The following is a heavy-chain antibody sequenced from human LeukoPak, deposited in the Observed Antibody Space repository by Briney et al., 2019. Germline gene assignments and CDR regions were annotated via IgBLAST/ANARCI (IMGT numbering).Heavy chain of an antibody. CDR1: GGSFSGYY. CDR3: ARAWLVLFDY. CDR2: INHSGST. V-gene: IGHV4-34*01. Sequence: PSETLSLTCAVYGGSFSGYYWSWIRQPPGKGLEWIGEINHSGSTNYNPSLKSRVTISVDTSKNQFSLKLSSVTAADTAVYYCARAWLVLFDYWGQGTLVTVSS. J-gene: IGHJ4*02. D-gene: IGHD6-19*01.